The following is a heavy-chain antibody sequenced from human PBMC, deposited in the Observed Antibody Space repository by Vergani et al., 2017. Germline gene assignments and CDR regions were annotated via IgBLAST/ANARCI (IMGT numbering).Heavy chain of an antibody. Sequence: QVQLVQSGAEVKKPGSSVKVSCKASGGTFSSYAISWVRQAPGQGLEWMGGIIPIFGTANYAQKFQGRVTITADESTSTAYMELSSLRAEATAVYYCATRGQQLGPYDAFDIWGQGTMVTVSS. CDR3: ATRGQQLGPYDAFDI. V-gene: IGHV1-69*01. CDR2: IIPIFGTA. J-gene: IGHJ3*02. CDR1: GGTFSSYA. D-gene: IGHD6-13*01.